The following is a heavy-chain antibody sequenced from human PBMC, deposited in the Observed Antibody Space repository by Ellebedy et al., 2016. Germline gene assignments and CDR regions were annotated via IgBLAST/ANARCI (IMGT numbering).Heavy chain of an antibody. CDR1: GGSISSNSYY. Sequence: GSLRLSCTVSGGSISSNSYYWGWIRQPPGKGLEWIGSIYYSGSTYYNPSLKSRVTISVDTSKNQFSLKLSSMTAADTAVYYCARLGGWELRYYFDYWGQGTLVTVSS. CDR3: ARLGGWELRYYFDY. CDR2: IYYSGST. D-gene: IGHD1-26*01. V-gene: IGHV4-39*01. J-gene: IGHJ4*02.